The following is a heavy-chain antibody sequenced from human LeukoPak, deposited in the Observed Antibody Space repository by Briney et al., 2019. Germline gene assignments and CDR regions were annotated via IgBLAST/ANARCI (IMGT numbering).Heavy chain of an antibody. CDR3: ARGGSSWYQSYWYFDL. CDR2: INHSGST. V-gene: IGHV4-34*01. D-gene: IGHD6-13*01. CDR1: GFTFSSYA. Sequence: GSLRLSCAASGFTFSSYAMSWVRQAPGKGLEWIGEINHSGSTNYNPSLKSRDTISVDTSKNQFSLKLSSVTAADTAVYYCARGGSSWYQSYWYFDLWGRGTLVTVSS. J-gene: IGHJ2*01.